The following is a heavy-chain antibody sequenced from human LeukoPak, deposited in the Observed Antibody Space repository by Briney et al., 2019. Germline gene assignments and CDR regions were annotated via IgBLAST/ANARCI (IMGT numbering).Heavy chain of an antibody. CDR2: IYGSGNT. CDR3: ARAPITLAGFDY. D-gene: IGHD3-10*01. V-gene: IGHV4-4*07. CDR1: GGSISSYY. J-gene: IGHJ4*02. Sequence: SETLSLTCTVSGGSISSYYWSWIRQPAGKGLEWIGRIYGSGNTNYNPSPKSRVTMSVDTSKNQFSLKLSSVTAADTAVYYCARAPITLAGFDYWGQGTLVTVSS.